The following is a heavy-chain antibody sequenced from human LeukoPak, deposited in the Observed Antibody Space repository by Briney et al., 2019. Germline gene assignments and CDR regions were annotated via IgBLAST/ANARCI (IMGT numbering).Heavy chain of an antibody. D-gene: IGHD5-12*01. V-gene: IGHV4-59*08. J-gene: IGHJ4*02. CDR3: ARMGGYSGYASH. CDR1: GGSLSSYY. CDR2: IYSTGSA. Sequence: SETLSLTCTVSGGSLSSYYWSWIRQPPGKGLEWIGYIYSTGSANYNPSLKSRVTLSVDTSKNQFSLKLNSVTAADTAVYYCARMGGYSGYASHWGQGTLVTVSS.